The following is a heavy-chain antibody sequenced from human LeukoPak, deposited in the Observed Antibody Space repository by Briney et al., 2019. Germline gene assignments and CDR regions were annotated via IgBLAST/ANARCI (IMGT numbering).Heavy chain of an antibody. Sequence: PSETLSLTCAVYGGSFSGYYWSWIRQPPGKGLEWIGKINHSGSTNYNPSLKSRVTISVDTSKNQFSLKLSSVTAADTAVYYCARGRRNYYGSGTAKGGYYYYGMDVWGQGTTVTVSS. J-gene: IGHJ6*02. V-gene: IGHV4-34*01. D-gene: IGHD3-10*01. CDR2: INHSGST. CDR3: ARGRRNYYGSGTAKGGYYYYGMDV. CDR1: GGSFSGYY.